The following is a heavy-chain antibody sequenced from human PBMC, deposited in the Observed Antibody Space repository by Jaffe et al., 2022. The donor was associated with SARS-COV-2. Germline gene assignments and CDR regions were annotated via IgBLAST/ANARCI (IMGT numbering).Heavy chain of an antibody. CDR3: ARGRGFLEWAYYYGMDV. J-gene: IGHJ6*02. D-gene: IGHD3-3*01. CDR2: IYYSGST. CDR1: GGSISSGGYY. Sequence: QVQLQESGPGLVKPSQTLSLTCTVSGGSISSGGYYWSWIRQHPGKGLEWIGYIYYSGSTYYNPSLKSRVTISVDTSKNQFSLKLSSVTAADTAVYYCARGRGFLEWAYYYGMDVWGQGTTVTVSS. V-gene: IGHV4-31*03.